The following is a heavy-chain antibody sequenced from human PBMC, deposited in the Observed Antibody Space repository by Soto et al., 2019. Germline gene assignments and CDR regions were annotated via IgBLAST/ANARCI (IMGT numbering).Heavy chain of an antibody. Sequence: ASVKVSCKAGGYSFTTYGISWVRQAPGEGPEWMGWISADSVNTKSAQKFQDRLTMTTDTSTSTAYMELGSLRSDDTAIYYCAREYCTSESCYGSDYWGQGTLGTVSS. CDR1: GYSFTTYG. D-gene: IGHD2-8*01. J-gene: IGHJ4*02. CDR3: AREYCTSESCYGSDY. CDR2: ISADSVNT. V-gene: IGHV1-18*01.